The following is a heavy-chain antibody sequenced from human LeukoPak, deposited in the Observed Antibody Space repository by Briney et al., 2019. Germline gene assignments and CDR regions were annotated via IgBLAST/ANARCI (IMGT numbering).Heavy chain of an antibody. CDR1: GGTFSSYA. V-gene: IGHV1-69*04. CDR2: IIPILGIA. D-gene: IGHD6-13*01. CDR3: ARDTRIAAAGTLRDY. Sequence: SVKVSCKASGGTFSSYAISWVRQAPGQGIEWMGRIIPILGIANYAQIFQGRVTIIADKSTSTAYMELSSLRSEDTAVYYCARDTRIAAAGTLRDYWGQGTLVTVSS. J-gene: IGHJ4*02.